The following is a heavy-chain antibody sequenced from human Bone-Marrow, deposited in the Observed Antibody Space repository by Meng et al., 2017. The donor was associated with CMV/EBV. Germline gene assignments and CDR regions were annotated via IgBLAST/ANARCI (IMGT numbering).Heavy chain of an antibody. D-gene: IGHD6-13*01. J-gene: IGHJ3*02. Sequence: GESLKISCAASGFTFSTYAMHWVRQAPGKGLEWVAVISYDGSNKYYADSVKGRFTISRDNSKNTLYLQMNSLRAEDTAVYYCARLSFVLAAVVGGAFDIWGQGTMVTVS. CDR3: ARLSFVLAAVVGGAFDI. CDR1: GFTFSTYA. CDR2: ISYDGSNK. V-gene: IGHV3-30-3*01.